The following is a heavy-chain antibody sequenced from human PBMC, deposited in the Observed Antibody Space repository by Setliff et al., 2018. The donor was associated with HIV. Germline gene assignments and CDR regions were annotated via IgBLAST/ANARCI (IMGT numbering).Heavy chain of an antibody. CDR3: ARQVYHDSGYYLDH. Sequence: SETLSLTCTGSGGSISSGSYYWSWIRQPAGKGLEWIGRIYTSGSTNYNPSLKSRVTISADTPKHQFSLKLSSVTAADTALYYCARQVYHDSGYYLDHWGQGTLVTVSS. CDR2: IYTSGST. CDR1: GGSISSGSYY. J-gene: IGHJ4*02. D-gene: IGHD3-22*01. V-gene: IGHV4-61*02.